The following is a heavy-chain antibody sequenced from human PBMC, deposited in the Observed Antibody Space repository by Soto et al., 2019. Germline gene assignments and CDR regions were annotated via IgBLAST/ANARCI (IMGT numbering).Heavy chain of an antibody. CDR2: IKQDGSEK. CDR3: ARDNQDSNYVFWFDP. D-gene: IGHD4-4*01. Sequence: GGSLRLSCAASGFTFSSYWMSWVRQAPGKGLEWVANIKQDGSEKYYVDSVKGRFTISRDNAKNSLYLQMNSLRAEDTAVYYCARDNQDSNYVFWFDPWGQGTLVTVSS. V-gene: IGHV3-7*05. CDR1: GFTFSSYW. J-gene: IGHJ5*02.